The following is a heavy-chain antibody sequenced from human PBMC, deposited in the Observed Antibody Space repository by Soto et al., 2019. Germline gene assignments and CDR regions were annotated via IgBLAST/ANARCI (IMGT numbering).Heavy chain of an antibody. CDR3: AHRPTTVTKGWFDP. D-gene: IGHD4-17*01. J-gene: IGHJ5*02. CDR1: GFSLSTGGMG. Sequence: QITLKESGPTLVKPTQTLTLTCTFSGFSLSTGGMGVGWIRQPPGKPPEWLALIYWNDDKRYSPSLKSRLTITKDTSKNQVVLTMTNMDPVDTATYYCAHRPTTVTKGWFDPWGQGTLVTVSS. V-gene: IGHV2-5*01. CDR2: IYWNDDK.